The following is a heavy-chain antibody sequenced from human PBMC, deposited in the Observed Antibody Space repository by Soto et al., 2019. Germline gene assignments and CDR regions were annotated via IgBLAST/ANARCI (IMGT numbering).Heavy chain of an antibody. CDR1: GYTLTSYG. V-gene: IGHV1-18*01. CDR2: ISADNGHT. Sequence: QVQLVQSGDDVKKPGDSVKVSCKASGYTLTSYGISWVRQAPGQGLEWVGWISADNGHTIYAERLQGRVTVTADTSXRXXYMELRSLRPDDTALYYCARAPMRFLEWAYGGMDVWGQGTTVTVSS. D-gene: IGHD3-3*01. J-gene: IGHJ6*02. CDR3: ARAPMRFLEWAYGGMDV.